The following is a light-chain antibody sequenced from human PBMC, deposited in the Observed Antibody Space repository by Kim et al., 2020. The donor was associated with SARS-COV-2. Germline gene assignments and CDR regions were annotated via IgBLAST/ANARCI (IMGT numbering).Light chain of an antibody. CDR1: QGITNS. Sequence: DIQMTQSPSSLSASVGDRVTITCRASQGITNSLAWYQQKPGKAPKLLLYGTSRLESGVPSRFSGSRSGTDYTLTISSLQPEDFATYYCQQYYGTPYTFGQGTKLEIK. CDR2: GTS. CDR3: QQYYGTPYT. V-gene: IGKV1-NL1*01. J-gene: IGKJ2*01.